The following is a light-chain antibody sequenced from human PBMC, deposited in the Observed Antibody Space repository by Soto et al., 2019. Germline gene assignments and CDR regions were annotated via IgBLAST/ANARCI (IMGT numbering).Light chain of an antibody. Sequence: QSALTQPASVSGSPGQSITISCTGTSSDVGGYNYVSWYQQHPGKAPKLMIYDVSNRPSGVSNRFSGSKSGNTASLTISGLQVEDEADYYCSSYTSSSTLLYVFGSGTKLIVL. CDR2: DVS. CDR1: SSDVGGYNY. V-gene: IGLV2-14*03. J-gene: IGLJ1*01. CDR3: SSYTSSSTLLYV.